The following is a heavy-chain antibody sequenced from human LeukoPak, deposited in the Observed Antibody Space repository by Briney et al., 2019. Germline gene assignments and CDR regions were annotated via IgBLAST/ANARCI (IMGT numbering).Heavy chain of an antibody. CDR3: AREAPYGDFNAFDI. D-gene: IGHD4-17*01. V-gene: IGHV3-21*01. CDR2: ISSSSSYI. Sequence: GGSLRLSCAASGFTFSSYSMNWVRQAPGKGLEWVSSISSSSSYIYYADSVKGRFTISRDNAKNSLYLQMNSLRAEDTAVYYCAREAPYGDFNAFDIWGQGTMVTVSS. J-gene: IGHJ3*02. CDR1: GFTFSSYS.